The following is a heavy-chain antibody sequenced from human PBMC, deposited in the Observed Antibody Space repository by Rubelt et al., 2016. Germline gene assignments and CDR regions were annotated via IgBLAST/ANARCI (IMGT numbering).Heavy chain of an antibody. Sequence: QLQLVQSGAEVKKPGSSVKVSCKASGGTFSSYAISWVRQAPGHGLEWMGGIIPIFGTATYAQTFQGRVRSTADDSTSTAYMELSSLRSEDTAVYYCALLWFGELFRRDYWGQGTLVTVSS. J-gene: IGHJ4*02. D-gene: IGHD3-10*01. CDR3: ALLWFGELFRRDY. CDR2: IIPIFGTA. CDR1: GGTFSSYA. V-gene: IGHV1-69*01.